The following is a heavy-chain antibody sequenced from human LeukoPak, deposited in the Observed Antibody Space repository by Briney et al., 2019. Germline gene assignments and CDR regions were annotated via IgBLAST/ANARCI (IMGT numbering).Heavy chain of an antibody. Sequence: GGSLRLSCSMSGFTLSHYAMSWVRQAPGKGLEWVSTIGGGGGSTDYTDSVKGRFAISRDNSKNTLYLQMNSLGAEDTAVYYCAKGHRYCTSGNCNSAVDYWGQGTLVAVSS. CDR1: GFTLSHYA. D-gene: IGHD2-15*01. CDR2: IGGGGGST. CDR3: AKGHRYCTSGNCNSAVDY. J-gene: IGHJ4*02. V-gene: IGHV3-23*01.